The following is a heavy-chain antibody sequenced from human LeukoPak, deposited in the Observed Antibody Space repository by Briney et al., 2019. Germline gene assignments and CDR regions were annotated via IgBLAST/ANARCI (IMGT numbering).Heavy chain of an antibody. J-gene: IGHJ4*02. D-gene: IGHD3-10*01. CDR3: ARWVRGVINLDY. Sequence: GGSLRLSCAASGFTFSSYEMNWVRQAPGKGLEWVSYISSSGSTIYYADSVKGRFTISRDNAKNSLYLQMNSLRAEDTAVYYCARWVRGVINLDYWGQGTLVTVSS. V-gene: IGHV3-48*03. CDR1: GFTFSSYE. CDR2: ISSSGSTI.